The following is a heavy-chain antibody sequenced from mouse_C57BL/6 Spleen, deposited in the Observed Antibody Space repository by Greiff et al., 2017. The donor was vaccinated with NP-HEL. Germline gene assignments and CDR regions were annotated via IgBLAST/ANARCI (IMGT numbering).Heavy chain of an antibody. CDR2: ISSGSSTI. D-gene: IGHD2-1*01. CDR3: ARDMVKKYFDV. Sequence: DVMLVESGGGLVKPGGSLKLSCAASGFTFSDYGMHWVRQAPEKGLEWVAYISSGSSTIYYADTVKGRFTISRDNAKNTLFLQMTSLRSEDTAMYYCARDMVKKYFDVWGTGTTVTVSS. V-gene: IGHV5-17*01. CDR1: GFTFSDYG. J-gene: IGHJ1*03.